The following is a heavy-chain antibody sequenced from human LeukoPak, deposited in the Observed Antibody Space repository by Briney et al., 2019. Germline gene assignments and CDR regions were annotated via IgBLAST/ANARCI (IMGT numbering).Heavy chain of an antibody. J-gene: IGHJ4*02. V-gene: IGHV5-51*01. CDR2: IYPGDSDT. CDR3: ASYSNYANYFDY. CDR1: GYRFTSYW. Sequence: GESLQISCKGSGYRFTSYWIGWVRQLPGKGLEWMGIIYPGDSDTRYSPSFQGQVTISADKSISTAYLQWSSLKASGTAMYYCASYSNYANYFDYWGQGTLVTVSS. D-gene: IGHD4-11*01.